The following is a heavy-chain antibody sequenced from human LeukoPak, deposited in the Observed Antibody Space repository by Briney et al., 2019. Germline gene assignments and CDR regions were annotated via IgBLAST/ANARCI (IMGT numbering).Heavy chain of an antibody. Sequence: PGRSLRLSCAASGFTGSYSMHWVRQTPGKGLEWVSAISGSGGSTYYADSVKGRFTISRDNSKNTLYLQMNSLRAEDTAVYYCATGGATTSFSRFDYWGQGTLVTVSS. CDR1: GFTGSYS. V-gene: IGHV3-23*01. J-gene: IGHJ4*02. CDR2: ISGSGGST. CDR3: ATGGATTSFSRFDY. D-gene: IGHD4-11*01.